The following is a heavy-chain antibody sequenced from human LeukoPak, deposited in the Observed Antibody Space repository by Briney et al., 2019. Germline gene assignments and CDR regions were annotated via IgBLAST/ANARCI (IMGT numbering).Heavy chain of an antibody. J-gene: IGHJ5*02. CDR2: IYYSGST. V-gene: IGHV4-39*01. CDR1: GGSISSSSYY. CDR3: AKHFFGVDRNWFDP. D-gene: IGHD3-3*01. Sequence: PSETLSLTCTVSGGSISSSSYYWGWIRQPPGQGLEWIGSIYYSGSTYYNPSLKSRVTISVDTSKNQFSLKLSSPTAADTGVYFRAKHFFGVDRNWFDPWGQGTLVTVSS.